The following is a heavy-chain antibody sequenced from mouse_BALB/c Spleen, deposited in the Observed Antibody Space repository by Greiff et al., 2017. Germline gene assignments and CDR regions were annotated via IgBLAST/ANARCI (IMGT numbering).Heavy chain of an antibody. CDR1: GFSFNSFG. D-gene: IGHD2-1*01. CDR3: AGEYGNYVGY. V-gene: IGHV5-17*02. Sequence: EVQRVESGGGLVQPGGSRKLSCAASGFSFNSFGMHWVRQAPEKGLGWVAYISSGSSTIYYADTVKGRFTIARDNPKNTLFLQMTSLRSEDTAMYDCAGEYGNYVGYWGQGTTLTVSS. CDR2: ISSGSSTI. J-gene: IGHJ2*01.